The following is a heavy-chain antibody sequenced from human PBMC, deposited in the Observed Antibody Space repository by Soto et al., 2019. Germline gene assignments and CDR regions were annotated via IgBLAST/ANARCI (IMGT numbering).Heavy chain of an antibody. J-gene: IGHJ3*02. V-gene: IGHV1-2*04. Sequence: ASVKVSCKASGYTFTGYYMHWVRQAPGQGLEWMGWINPNSGGTNYAQKFQGWVTMTRDTSISTAYMELSRLRSDDTAVYYCARESSPPYSGYDNDAFDIWGQGTMVTVSS. CDR1: GYTFTGYY. CDR3: ARESSPPYSGYDNDAFDI. D-gene: IGHD5-12*01. CDR2: INPNSGGT.